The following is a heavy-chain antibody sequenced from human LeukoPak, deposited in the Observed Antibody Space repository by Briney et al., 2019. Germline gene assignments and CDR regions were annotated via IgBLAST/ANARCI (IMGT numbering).Heavy chain of an antibody. CDR1: GFTFSSYA. V-gene: IGHV3-23*01. J-gene: IGHJ4*02. CDR3: ARDRQGSDCFDY. Sequence: GGSLRLSCAASGFTFSSYAMSWVRQAPGKGLEWVSAISGSGGSTYYADSVRGRFTISRDNAKNSLYLQMNSLRAEDTAVYYCARDRQGSDCFDYWGQGTLVTVSS. D-gene: IGHD2-21*01. CDR2: ISGSGGST.